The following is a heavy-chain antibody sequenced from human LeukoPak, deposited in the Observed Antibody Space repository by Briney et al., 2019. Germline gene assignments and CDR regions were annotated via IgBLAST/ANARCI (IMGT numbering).Heavy chain of an antibody. CDR2: ISSSSYI. CDR3: ARDLVMVRGIGWFDP. CDR1: GFTFSSYS. D-gene: IGHD3-10*01. J-gene: IGHJ5*02. Sequence: PGGSLRLSCAASGFTFSSYSMNWVRQAPGKGLEWVSSISSSSYIYYADSVKGRFTISRDNAKNSLYLQMNSLRAEDTAVYYCARDLVMVRGIGWFDPWGQGTLVTVSS. V-gene: IGHV3-21*01.